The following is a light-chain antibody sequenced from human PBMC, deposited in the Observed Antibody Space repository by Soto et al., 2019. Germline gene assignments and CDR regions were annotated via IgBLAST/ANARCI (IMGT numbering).Light chain of an antibody. Sequence: QSVLTQPPSESGTPGQRVTISWSGTNSNIATYAVNWYQQYPGTAPTLLIYGNAKRPSGVPNRFSGSKSDSSAPLTISGLQAEDEADYYCSSYTPSRNTYVVGTGTNVTVL. J-gene: IGLJ1*01. CDR2: GNA. V-gene: IGLV1-44*01. CDR3: SSYTPSRNTYV. CDR1: NSNIATYA.